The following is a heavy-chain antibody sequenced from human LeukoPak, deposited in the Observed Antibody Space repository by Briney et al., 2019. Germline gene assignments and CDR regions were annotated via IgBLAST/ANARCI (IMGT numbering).Heavy chain of an antibody. V-gene: IGHV3-23*01. CDR1: GFTFSSYA. CDR2: ISGSGGST. J-gene: IGHJ4*02. Sequence: GGSLRLSCAASGFTFSSYAMSWVRQAPGKGLERVSAISGSGGSTYYADSVKGRFTISRDNSKNTLYLQMNSLRAEDTAVYYCAKNRIVGATIGTASLDYWGQGTLVTVSS. D-gene: IGHD1-26*01. CDR3: AKNRIVGATIGTASLDY.